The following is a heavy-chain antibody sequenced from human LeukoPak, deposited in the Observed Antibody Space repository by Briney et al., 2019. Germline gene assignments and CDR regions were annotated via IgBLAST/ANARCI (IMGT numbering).Heavy chain of an antibody. J-gene: IGHJ4*02. CDR1: GFTFSHYG. CDR3: ARGASGDY. V-gene: IGHV3-7*01. CDR2: IKQDGSER. D-gene: IGHD5-12*01. Sequence: GGTLRLSCVASGFTFSHYGMDWVRQAPGKGLEWVAHIKQDGSERYDVDSVKGRFTISRDNAKNSLYLQMNSLRAEDTAVYYCARGASGDYWGQGTLVTVSS.